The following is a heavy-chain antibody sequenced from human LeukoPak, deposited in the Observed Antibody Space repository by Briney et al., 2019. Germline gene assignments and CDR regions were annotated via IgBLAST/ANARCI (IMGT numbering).Heavy chain of an antibody. J-gene: IGHJ6*02. CDR1: GYTLTELS. CDR2: INTNTGNP. V-gene: IGHV7-4-1*02. Sequence: ASVKVSCKVSGYTLTELSMHWVRQAPGKGLEWMGWINTNTGNPTYAQGFTGRFVFSLDTSVSTAYLQISSLKAEDTAVYYCARDISSSWSSYYYYYGMDVWGQGTTVTVSS. D-gene: IGHD6-13*01. CDR3: ARDISSSWSSYYYYYGMDV.